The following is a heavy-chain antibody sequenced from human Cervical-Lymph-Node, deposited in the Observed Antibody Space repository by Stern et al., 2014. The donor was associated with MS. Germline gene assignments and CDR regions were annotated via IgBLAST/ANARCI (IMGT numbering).Heavy chain of an antibody. CDR3: ARHVQGFDY. CDR1: GNSFTIYY. CDR2: IYPYDSDT. J-gene: IGHJ4*02. Sequence: EVQLVESGAEVKKPGESLKISCKLSGNSFTIYYIAWVRQMPGKGLEWLGVIYPYDSDTTSSPSFQGQFSISADKSITTAYLQWSSLRASDTAMYYCARHVQGFDYWGQGTLVTVSS. V-gene: IGHV5-51*01.